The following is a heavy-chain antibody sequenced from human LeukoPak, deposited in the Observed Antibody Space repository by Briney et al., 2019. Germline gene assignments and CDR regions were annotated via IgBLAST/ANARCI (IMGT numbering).Heavy chain of an antibody. CDR2: IRKDGSEK. CDR1: GXTFSSYW. V-gene: IGHV3-7*03. Sequence: PGGSLRLSCAASGXTFSSYWMSWVRQAPGNALESVAYIRKDGSEKYYVDSVKGRFTISRDNAKNSLYLQMNSLRAEDTAVYYCARHTSGQPFDYWGQGTLVTVSS. J-gene: IGHJ4*02. D-gene: IGHD6-19*01. CDR3: ARHTSGQPFDY.